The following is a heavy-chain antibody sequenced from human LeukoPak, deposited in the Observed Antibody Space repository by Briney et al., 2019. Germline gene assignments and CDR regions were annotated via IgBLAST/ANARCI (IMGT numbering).Heavy chain of an antibody. CDR2: INPNSGGT. CDR3: ARDLHSGIAVAGEFDY. V-gene: IGHV1-2*02. J-gene: IGHJ4*02. CDR1: GYTFTGYY. Sequence: GASVKVSCKASGYTFTGYYMHWVRQAPGQGLEWMGWINPNSGGTNYAQKFQGGVTMTRDTSISTAYMELSRLRSDDTAVYYCARDLHSGIAVAGEFDYWGQGTLVTVSS. D-gene: IGHD6-19*01.